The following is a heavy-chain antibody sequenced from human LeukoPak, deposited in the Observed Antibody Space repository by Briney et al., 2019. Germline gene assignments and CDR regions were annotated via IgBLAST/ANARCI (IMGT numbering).Heavy chain of an antibody. CDR3: EKDEAAAGHNWFDP. D-gene: IGHD6-13*01. CDR1: GGSIGSYY. CDR2: IYYSGST. V-gene: IGHV4-59*01. J-gene: IGHJ5*02. Sequence: SETLSLTCIVSGGSIGSYYWSWLRQPPGKGLEWIGYIYYSGSTNYNPSLKSRVTISVDTSKNPFSLKLSSMNAAETAVYSCEKDEAAAGHNWFDPWGQGTLVTVSS.